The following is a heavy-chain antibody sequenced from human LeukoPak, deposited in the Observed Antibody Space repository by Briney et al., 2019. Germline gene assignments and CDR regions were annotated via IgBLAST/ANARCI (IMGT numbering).Heavy chain of an antibody. CDR3: ARAYYGSGSYYFDS. J-gene: IGHJ4*02. Sequence: GGALRLSCAASGFXFSSYSMTRVRQAPGKGLEWVSYISSTVNSTSPADSLKGRFPTYRENSKKSLSLQMGSLRDEDPAVYYCARAYYGSGSYYFDSWGQGSLVTVSS. D-gene: IGHD3-10*01. V-gene: IGHV3-48*02. CDR1: GFXFSSYS. CDR2: ISSTVNST.